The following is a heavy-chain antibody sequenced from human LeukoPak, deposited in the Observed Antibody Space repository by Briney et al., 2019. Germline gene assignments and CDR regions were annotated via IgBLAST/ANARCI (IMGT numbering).Heavy chain of an antibody. Sequence: PGGSLRLSCAASGFTFSSYSMNWVRQAPGKGLEWVSYISSSSSSTIYYADSVKGRFTISRDNAKNSLYLQMNSLRAEDTAVYYCARDLKGRGRYCSSTSCYTYFDYWGQGTLVTVSS. CDR1: GFTFSSYS. D-gene: IGHD2-2*02. V-gene: IGHV3-48*01. J-gene: IGHJ4*02. CDR2: ISSSSSSTI. CDR3: ARDLKGRGRYCSSTSCYTYFDY.